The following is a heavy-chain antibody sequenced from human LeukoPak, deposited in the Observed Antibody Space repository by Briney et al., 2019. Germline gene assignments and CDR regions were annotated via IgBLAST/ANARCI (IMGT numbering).Heavy chain of an antibody. CDR2: ISGRGDST. J-gene: IGHJ4*02. CDR1: GFIFSIYA. V-gene: IGHV3-23*01. Sequence: PGGSLRLSCAASGFIFSIYAMTWVRQAPGKGLEWVSAISGRGDSTYYADSVKGRFTISRDNSKNTLYLQMNNLRAEDTAVYFCARDYGSGSYSLFYYFDYWGQGTLVTVSS. D-gene: IGHD3-10*01. CDR3: ARDYGSGSYSLFYYFDY.